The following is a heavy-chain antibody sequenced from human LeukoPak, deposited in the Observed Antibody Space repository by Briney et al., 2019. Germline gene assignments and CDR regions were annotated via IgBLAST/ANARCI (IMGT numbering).Heavy chain of an antibody. CDR2: INPNSGAT. D-gene: IGHD2-15*01. Sequence: GASVKVSCKASRYTFTGYYMHWVRQAPGQGLEWMGWINPNSGATDYAQNFQGRVTMTRDTSISTAYVELSRLRSDDTAVYYCARVRCSGGSCPYYYYYYYMDVWGKGTTVTVSS. V-gene: IGHV1-2*02. CDR3: ARVRCSGGSCPYYYYYYYMDV. CDR1: RYTFTGYY. J-gene: IGHJ6*03.